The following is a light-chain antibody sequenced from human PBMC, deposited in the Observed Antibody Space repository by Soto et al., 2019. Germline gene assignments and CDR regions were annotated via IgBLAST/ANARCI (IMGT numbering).Light chain of an antibody. Sequence: EIVLTQSPGTLSVSPGERATLSCRPSQSISSSYLAWYQQKHGQTPRVLIYGTSIRATGIPARVSGSGSGTEFTITISSLQSEDFEVYYCQHYNNWPLTFGGGTKVDIK. V-gene: IGKV3-15*01. CDR1: QSISSSY. CDR3: QHYNNWPLT. CDR2: GTS. J-gene: IGKJ4*01.